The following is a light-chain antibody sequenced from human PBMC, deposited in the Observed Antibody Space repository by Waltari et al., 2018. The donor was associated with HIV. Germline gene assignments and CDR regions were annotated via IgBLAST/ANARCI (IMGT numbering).Light chain of an antibody. V-gene: IGLV1-44*01. CDR2: NSN. CDR1: RSNIGSNP. CDR3: AAWDDGLNGL. Sequence: QSVLTQPPSASGTPGQRVTISCSGRRSNIGSNPVPWYQQLPGTAPKLLIYNSNQRPSGVPDRFSGSKSGTSASLAISGLQSEDEGAYYCAAWDDGLNGLFGGGTKLTV. J-gene: IGLJ2*01.